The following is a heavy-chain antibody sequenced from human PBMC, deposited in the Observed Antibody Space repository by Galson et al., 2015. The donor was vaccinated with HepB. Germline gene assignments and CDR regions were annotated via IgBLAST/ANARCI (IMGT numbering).Heavy chain of an antibody. J-gene: IGHJ6*02. Sequence: SVKVSCKASGGTFSSYAISWVRQAPGQGLEWMGGTIPIFGTANYAQKFQGRVTITADKSTSTAYMELSSLRSEDTAVYYCARVSSREYSSSWYPDFSYYYYGMDVWGQGTTVTVSS. CDR2: TIPIFGTA. CDR1: GGTFSSYA. D-gene: IGHD6-13*01. V-gene: IGHV1-69*06. CDR3: ARVSSREYSSSWYPDFSYYYYGMDV.